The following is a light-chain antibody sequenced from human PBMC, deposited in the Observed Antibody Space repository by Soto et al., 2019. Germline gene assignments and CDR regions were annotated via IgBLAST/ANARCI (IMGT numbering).Light chain of an antibody. V-gene: IGLV2-23*01. CDR3: CSYAGSRTFV. Sequence: QSVLTQPASVSGSPEQSITISCTGTSSDVGAYNLVSWYQQHPGKAPGLIIYEGSKRPSGISHRFSGSKSDNTASLTISGLRAEDEAHYHCCSYAGSRTFVFGGGTKVTVL. CDR1: SSDVGAYNL. J-gene: IGLJ3*02. CDR2: EGS.